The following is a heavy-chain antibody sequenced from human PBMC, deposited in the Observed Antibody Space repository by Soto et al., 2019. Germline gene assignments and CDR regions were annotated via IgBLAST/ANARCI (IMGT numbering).Heavy chain of an antibody. CDR2: ISDTSSHK. J-gene: IGHJ4*02. CDR3: ARVRSGGSGYFDY. Sequence: PGGSLRLSCAASGFTFSIYTMTWVRQAPGKGLEWVSSISDTSSHKYYSDSVEGRFTVSRDNAKNSLYLQVNSLRAEDTAVYYCARVRSGGSGYFDYWGQGTLVTVSS. D-gene: IGHD2-15*01. CDR1: GFTFSIYT. V-gene: IGHV3-21*01.